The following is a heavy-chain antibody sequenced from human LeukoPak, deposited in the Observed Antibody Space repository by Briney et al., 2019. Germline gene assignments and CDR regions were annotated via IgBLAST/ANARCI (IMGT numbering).Heavy chain of an antibody. CDR2: ISGRGASK. CDR3: AKGVVVAPDVTPFDY. J-gene: IGHJ4*02. Sequence: GGSLRLSCAVSGLTFNNYAMSWVRQAPGKGLEWVSGISGRGASKYYADSVKGRSTISRDNSKNTLYLQMNSLRAEDTAVYYCAKGVVVAPDVTPFDYWGQGTLVTVSS. D-gene: IGHD2-2*01. CDR1: GLTFNNYA. V-gene: IGHV3-23*01.